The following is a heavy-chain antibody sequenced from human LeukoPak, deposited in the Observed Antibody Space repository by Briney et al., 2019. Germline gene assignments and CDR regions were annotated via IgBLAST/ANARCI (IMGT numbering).Heavy chain of an antibody. CDR2: INQDGSEI. CDR1: GFTFSNYW. J-gene: IGHJ2*01. Sequence: GGSLRLSCAASGFTFSNYWMSWVRQAPGKGLEWLAHINQDGSEIYYVDSVKGRFTISRDNGKNSLYLQNNSLRADDTAVYYCARDQGSMIVVRTTIWYFDLWGRGTLVTVSS. D-gene: IGHD3-22*01. V-gene: IGHV3-7*01. CDR3: ARDQGSMIVVRTTIWYFDL.